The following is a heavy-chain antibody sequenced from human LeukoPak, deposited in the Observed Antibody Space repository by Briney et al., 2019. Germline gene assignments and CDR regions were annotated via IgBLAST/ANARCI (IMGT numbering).Heavy chain of an antibody. CDR2: ISSSSSTI. V-gene: IGHV3-48*01. CDR3: AGLGITMIGGV. Sequence: GGSLRLSCAASGFTFSSYSMNWVRQAPGKGLEWVSYISSSSSTIYYADSVKGRFTISRDNAKNSLYLQMNSLRAEDTAVYYCAGLGITMIGGVWGKGTTVTISS. J-gene: IGHJ6*04. D-gene: IGHD3-10*02. CDR1: GFTFSSYS.